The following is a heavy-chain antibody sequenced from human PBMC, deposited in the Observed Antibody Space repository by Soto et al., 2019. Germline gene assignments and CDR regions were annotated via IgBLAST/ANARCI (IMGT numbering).Heavy chain of an antibody. CDR2: IYYSGST. J-gene: IGHJ3*02. CDR1: GGSISSYY. CDR3: ARVFESSGWGVIVDI. Sequence: SETLSLTCTVSGGSISSYYWSWIRQPPGKGLEWIGYIYYSGSTNYNPSLKSRVTISVDTSKNQFSLKLSSVTAADTAVYYCARVFESSGWGVIVDIWGQGTMVTVS. V-gene: IGHV4-59*01. D-gene: IGHD3-22*01.